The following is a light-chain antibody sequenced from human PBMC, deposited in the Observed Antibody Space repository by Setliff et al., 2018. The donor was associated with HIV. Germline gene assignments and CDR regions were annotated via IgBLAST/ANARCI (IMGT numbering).Light chain of an antibody. CDR2: WAS. Sequence: DIVMTQSPDSLAVSLGERATTNCRSSQSVLYSSNNRNYLAWYQHKAGQPPKLLIYWASTRESGVPDRFSGGGSGTDFTLTISSLQAEDVAVYYCQQYLSSRTFGGGTKVDIK. J-gene: IGKJ4*01. CDR1: QSVLYSSNNRNY. V-gene: IGKV4-1*01. CDR3: QQYLSSRT.